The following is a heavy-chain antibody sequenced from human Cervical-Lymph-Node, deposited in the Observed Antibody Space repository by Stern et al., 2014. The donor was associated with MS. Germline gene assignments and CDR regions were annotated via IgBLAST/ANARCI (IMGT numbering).Heavy chain of an antibody. V-gene: IGHV1-46*03. CDR2: INPTTGRT. CDR3: ARAQEFSNVVANY. CDR1: GYTFTNYF. J-gene: IGHJ4*02. D-gene: IGHD2-8*01. Sequence: QLVQSGAEVKKPGASMRISCKASGYTFTNYFIHLVRQAPRQRPEWMGIINPTTGRTSYAQRFQGRVTMTRDTSTNTAYLDLSSLRSEDTAVYFCARAQEFSNVVANYWGQGTLVTVSS.